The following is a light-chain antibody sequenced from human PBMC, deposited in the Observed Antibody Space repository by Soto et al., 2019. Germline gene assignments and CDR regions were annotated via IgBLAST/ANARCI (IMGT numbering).Light chain of an antibody. V-gene: IGLV2-14*01. CDR1: SSDVGGYNY. Sequence: QSVLTQPASVSGSPGQSITISCTGTSSDVGGYNYVSWYQQHPGKAPKLMIYDVSNQPSGVSNRFSGSKSGNTASLTISGLQAEDEAYYYCSSYTSSSTVVFGGGTKLTVL. CDR3: SSYTSSSTVV. J-gene: IGLJ2*01. CDR2: DVS.